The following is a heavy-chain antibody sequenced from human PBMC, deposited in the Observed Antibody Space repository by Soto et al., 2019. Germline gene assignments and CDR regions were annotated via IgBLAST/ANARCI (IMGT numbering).Heavy chain of an antibody. CDR2: INHSGSA. J-gene: IGHJ4*02. V-gene: IGHV4-39*01. D-gene: IGHD6-19*01. CDR3: ARRYAPRYSSGNNHFDR. CDR1: TFSIFSHIFY. Sequence: SETLSLTCHFSTFSIFSHIFYLGWIRPPPGMGLEWIGTINHSGSAYYNPSLKSRVTISVDTSKNQFSLTLSSVTAADTAVYYCARRYAPRYSSGNNHFDRWGQGTLVTVS.